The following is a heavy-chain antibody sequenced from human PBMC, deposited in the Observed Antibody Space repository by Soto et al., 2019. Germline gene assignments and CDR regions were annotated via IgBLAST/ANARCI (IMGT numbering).Heavy chain of an antibody. V-gene: IGHV1-69*04. Sequence: SVKVSCKASGGTFSSYTISWVRQAPGQGLEWMGRIIPILGIANYAQKFQGRVTITADKSTSTAYMELSSLRSEDTAVYYCARDLSPHHDSSAVFLLWGQGTLVTVSS. CDR1: GGTFSSYT. CDR2: IIPILGIA. D-gene: IGHD3-22*01. CDR3: ARDLSPHHDSSAVFLL. J-gene: IGHJ4*02.